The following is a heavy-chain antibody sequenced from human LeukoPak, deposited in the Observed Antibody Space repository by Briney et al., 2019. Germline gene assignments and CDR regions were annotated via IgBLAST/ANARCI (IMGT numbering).Heavy chain of an antibody. V-gene: IGHV3-74*01. CDR1: GFTFSLAW. J-gene: IGHJ4*02. D-gene: IGHD2/OR15-2a*01. Sequence: PGGSLRLSCAASGFTFSLAWMSWVRQVPGKGLVWVSRINSDGSSTTYADSVKGRFTISRDNARNTLYLQMNSLRAEDTAVYYCARGRGTIYMFDYWGQGTLVTVSS. CDR3: ARGRGTIYMFDY. CDR2: INSDGSST.